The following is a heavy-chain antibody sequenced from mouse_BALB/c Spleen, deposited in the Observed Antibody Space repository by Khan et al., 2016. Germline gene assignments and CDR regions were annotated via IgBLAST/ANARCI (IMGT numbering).Heavy chain of an antibody. J-gene: IGHJ4*01. CDR1: GYSIISGYG. D-gene: IGHD2-3*01. CDR2: IYYSGSI. Sequence: EVQLQESGPDLVKPSQSLSLTCTVTGYSIISGYGWHWIRQFPGNKLEWMGNIYYSGSINYNPSLKSRISITRDTSKNQFFLQLNSVTTEDTATYYCARHASSDGYFVGALDYWGQGTSVTVSS. CDR3: ARHASSDGYFVGALDY. V-gene: IGHV3-1*02.